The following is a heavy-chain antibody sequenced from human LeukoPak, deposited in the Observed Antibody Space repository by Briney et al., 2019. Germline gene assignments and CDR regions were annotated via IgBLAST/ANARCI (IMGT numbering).Heavy chain of an antibody. J-gene: IGHJ4*02. Sequence: GGSLRLSCVASGFTFSSYWMHWVRQAPGKGLVWVSRINSDGSSTSYADSVKGRFTISRDNAKNTLYLQMNSLRAEDTAVYYCAREIGYSYGWDYWGQGTLVTVSS. D-gene: IGHD5-18*01. CDR2: INSDGSST. V-gene: IGHV3-74*01. CDR1: GFTFSSYW. CDR3: AREIGYSYGWDY.